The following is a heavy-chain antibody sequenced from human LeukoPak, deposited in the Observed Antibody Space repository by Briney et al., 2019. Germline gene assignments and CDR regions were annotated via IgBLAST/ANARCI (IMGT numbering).Heavy chain of an antibody. Sequence: ASVKVPCKASGYTFTGYYMHWVRQAPGQGLEWMGWINPNSGGTNYAQKFQGRVTMTRDTSISTAYMELSRLRSDDTAVYYCARDGFVQWLVDAFDIWGQGTMVTVSS. D-gene: IGHD6-19*01. CDR2: INPNSGGT. CDR3: ARDGFVQWLVDAFDI. CDR1: GYTFTGYY. J-gene: IGHJ3*02. V-gene: IGHV1-2*02.